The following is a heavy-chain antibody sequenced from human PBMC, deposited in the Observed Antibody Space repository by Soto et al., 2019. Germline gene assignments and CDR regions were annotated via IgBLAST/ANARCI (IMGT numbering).Heavy chain of an antibody. D-gene: IGHD3-16*01. J-gene: IGHJ6*02. V-gene: IGHV3-23*01. Sequence: GGSLRLSCAASGFTFSSYAMSWVRQAPGKGLEWVSAISGSGGSTYYADSVKGRFTISRDNSKNTLYLQMNSLRAEDTAVYYCAVGGCERCPYYYYGMDVWGQGTTVTVSS. CDR3: AVGGCERCPYYYYGMDV. CDR1: GFTFSSYA. CDR2: ISGSGGST.